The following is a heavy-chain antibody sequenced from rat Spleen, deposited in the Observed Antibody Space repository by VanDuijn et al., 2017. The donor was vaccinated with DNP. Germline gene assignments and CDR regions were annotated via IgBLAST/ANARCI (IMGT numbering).Heavy chain of an antibody. CDR3: ARGDGNYYWCFDF. Sequence: EVQLVESGGDLVQPGRSLKLSCVVSGFTFNNYWMAWLRQVPGKGLEWLASITSNGGSTYYPDSVKGRFTISRDNAKNTLYLQMNSLRSDDTATYYCARGDGNYYWCFDFWGPGTMVTVSS. D-gene: IGHD4-5*01. CDR1: GFTFNNYW. CDR2: ITSNGGST. V-gene: IGHV5-31*01. J-gene: IGHJ1*01.